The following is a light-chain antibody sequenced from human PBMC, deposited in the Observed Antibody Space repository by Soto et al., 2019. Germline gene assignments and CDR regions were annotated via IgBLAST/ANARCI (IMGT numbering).Light chain of an antibody. CDR1: QSVSDK. V-gene: IGKV3-15*01. CDR2: HAS. CDR3: QQYNNWPPWT. J-gene: IGKJ1*01. Sequence: EIVMTQSPATVSVSPGERATLSCRASQSVSDKLAWYQQKPGQAPRLLIYHASARATGIPARFSGSGSGTEFTLTISGLQSEYFAVYYCQQYNNWPPWTFGQGTKVEIK.